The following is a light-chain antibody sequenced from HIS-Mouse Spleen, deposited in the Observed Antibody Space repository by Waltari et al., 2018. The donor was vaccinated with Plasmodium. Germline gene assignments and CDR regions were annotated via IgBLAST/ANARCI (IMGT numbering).Light chain of an antibody. J-gene: IGLJ3*02. CDR1: ALQKKY. V-gene: IGLV3-10*01. CDR3: YSTDSSGNHRV. CDR2: EDS. Sequence: SYDLTHPPSVSVSPGQTARITCSGDALQKKYAYWYQQKSGQAPVLVIYEDSKRPSGIPERFSGSSSGTMATLTISGAQVEDEADYYCYSTDSSGNHRVFGGGTKLTVL.